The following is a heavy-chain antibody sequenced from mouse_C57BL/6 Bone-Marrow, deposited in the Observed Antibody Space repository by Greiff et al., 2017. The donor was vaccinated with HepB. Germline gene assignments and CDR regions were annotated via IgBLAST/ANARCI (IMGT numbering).Heavy chain of an antibody. CDR1: GYAFSSYW. V-gene: IGHV1-80*01. Sequence: VQRVESGAELVKPGASVKISCKASGYAFSSYWMNWVKQRPGKGLEWIGQIYPGDGDTNYNGKFKGKATLTADKSSSTAYMQLSSLTSEDSAVYFCARADYYGSRGAYWGQGTLVTVSA. J-gene: IGHJ3*01. CDR3: ARADYYGSRGAY. D-gene: IGHD1-1*01. CDR2: IYPGDGDT.